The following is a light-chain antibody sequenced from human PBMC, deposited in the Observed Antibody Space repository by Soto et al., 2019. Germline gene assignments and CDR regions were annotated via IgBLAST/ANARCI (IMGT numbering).Light chain of an antibody. J-gene: IGKJ1*01. Sequence: EVLLTQSPPTLSLSPGESAALSCRASESVGRYVAWYQHKPGQGPRLLIYDTSDRATGVPARFSVSGSGTDFTLTISGLKPEDFVVYYCQQRNDWPWTFGQVTKVDI. V-gene: IGKV3-11*01. CDR2: DTS. CDR1: ESVGRY. CDR3: QQRNDWPWT.